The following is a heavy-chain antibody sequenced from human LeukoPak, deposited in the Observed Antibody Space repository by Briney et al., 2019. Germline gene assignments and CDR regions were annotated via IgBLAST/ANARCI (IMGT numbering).Heavy chain of an antibody. D-gene: IGHD3-9*01. Sequence: ASVKVSCKASGYTFTGYYLHWVRQAPGQGLEWMGCVNPNSGDTNYAQKFQASVTMTRDTSISTVYMELSSLRSEDTAVYYCARGHYDILTGLRPFDIWGQGTMVTVSS. CDR3: ARGHYDILTGLRPFDI. CDR1: GYTFTGYY. J-gene: IGHJ3*02. V-gene: IGHV1-2*02. CDR2: VNPNSGDT.